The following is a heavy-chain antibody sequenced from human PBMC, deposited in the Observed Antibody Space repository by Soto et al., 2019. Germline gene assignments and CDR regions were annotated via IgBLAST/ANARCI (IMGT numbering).Heavy chain of an antibody. CDR3: ARVEEDVVVPAAIYYYYGMDV. CDR1: GYTFTGYY. Sequence: VASVKVSFKASGYTFTGYYMHWLRQAPGQGLEWMGWIDPNSGGTNYAQKFQGRVTMTRDTSISTAYMELSRLRSDDTAVYYCARVEEDVVVPAAIYYYYGMDVWGQGTTVTVS. CDR2: IDPNSGGT. V-gene: IGHV1-2*02. J-gene: IGHJ6*02. D-gene: IGHD2-2*02.